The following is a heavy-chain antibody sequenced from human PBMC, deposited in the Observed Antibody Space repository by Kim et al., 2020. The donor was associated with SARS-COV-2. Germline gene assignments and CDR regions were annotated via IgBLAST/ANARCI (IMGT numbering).Heavy chain of an antibody. J-gene: IGHJ4*02. V-gene: IGHV1-46*01. CDR2: INPSGGST. CDR1: GYTFTSYY. D-gene: IGHD3-22*01. CDR3: ARDGGPTYYYDSSGYYYFPDY. Sequence: ASVKVSCKASGYTFTSYYMHWVRQAPGQGLEWMGIINPSGGSTSYAQKFQGRVTMTRDTSTSTVYMELSSLRSEDTAVYYCARDGGPTYYYDSSGYYYFPDYWGQGTLVTVSS.